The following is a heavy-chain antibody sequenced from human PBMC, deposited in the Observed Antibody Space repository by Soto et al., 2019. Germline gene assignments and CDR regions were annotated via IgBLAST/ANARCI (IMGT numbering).Heavy chain of an antibody. CDR3: VKDGGYCSSSSCYAPRNHYFDS. V-gene: IGHV3-7*03. Sequence: RGGSLTLSCAASGFTSSDYWMSWVRQAPGKGPEWVANIKFDGSVKQYVDSVRGRFTISRDNSKNSLFLQMNSLAAADTAVYYCVKDGGYCSSSSCYAPRNHYFDSWGQGTLVTVSA. CDR2: IKFDGSVK. CDR1: GFTSSDYW. J-gene: IGHJ4*02. D-gene: IGHD2-2*01.